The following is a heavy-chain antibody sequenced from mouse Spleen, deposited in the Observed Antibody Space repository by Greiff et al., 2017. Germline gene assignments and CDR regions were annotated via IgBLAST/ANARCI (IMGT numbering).Heavy chain of an antibody. J-gene: IGHJ2*01. D-gene: IGHD2-12*01. Sequence: QVQLQQPGAELVRPGSSVKLSCKASGYTFTSYWMHWVKQRPIQGLEWIGNIDPSDSDTHYNQKFKDKATLTVDKSSSTAYMQLSSLTSEDSAVYYCARGDDFYFDYWGQGTTLTVSS. CDR3: ARGDDFYFDY. V-gene: IGHV1-52*01. CDR1: GYTFTSYW. CDR2: IDPSDSDT.